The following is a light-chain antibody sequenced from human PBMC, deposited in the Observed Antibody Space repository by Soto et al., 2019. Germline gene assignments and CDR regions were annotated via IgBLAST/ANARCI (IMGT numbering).Light chain of an antibody. CDR1: QSVRSW. CDR3: QQYNTYTWT. CDR2: DAS. Sequence: DIQMTQSPSTLSSSVGDIFTITCRASQSVRSWLAWYQQKPGRAPKFLIYDASTLESGVPSRFSGSGSGTEFTLTISTLQPDDFATYYCQQYNTYTWTFGQGTKVDIK. V-gene: IGKV1-5*01. J-gene: IGKJ1*01.